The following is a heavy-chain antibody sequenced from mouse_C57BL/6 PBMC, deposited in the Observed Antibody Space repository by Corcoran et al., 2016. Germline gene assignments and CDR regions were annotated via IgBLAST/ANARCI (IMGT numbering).Heavy chain of an antibody. J-gene: IGHJ4*01. CDR3: ARVYDGYYRAMDY. Sequence: QIQLVQSGPELKKPGETVKISCKASGYTFTTYGMSWVKQAPGKGLKWVGWINTYSGVPTYADDFKGRFAFSLETSASTAYLQINNLKNEETATYFCARVYDGYYRAMDYWGQGTSVTVSS. CDR1: GYTFTTYG. D-gene: IGHD2-3*01. CDR2: INTYSGVP. V-gene: IGHV9-3*01.